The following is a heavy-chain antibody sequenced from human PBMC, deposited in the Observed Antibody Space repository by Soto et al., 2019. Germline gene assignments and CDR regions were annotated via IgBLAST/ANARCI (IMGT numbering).Heavy chain of an antibody. CDR3: ARDGLSGRGPPYGMDA. Sequence: PGGSLRLSCAASGFTFSSYDMHWVRQGTGQGLEWVSTIGIADNRYYLSSVKGRFTISRDNSKNTLYLQVNSLRAEDTAVYYCARDGLSGRGPPYGMDAWGKGTTVTVSS. CDR2: IGIADNR. CDR1: GFTFSSYD. D-gene: IGHD3-10*01. J-gene: IGHJ6*04. V-gene: IGHV3-13*04.